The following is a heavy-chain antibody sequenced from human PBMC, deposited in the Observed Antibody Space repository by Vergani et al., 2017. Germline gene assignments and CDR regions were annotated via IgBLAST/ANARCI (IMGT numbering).Heavy chain of an antibody. CDR1: GYTFTSYY. Sequence: QVQLVQSGAEVKKPGASVKVSCKASGYTFTSYYMHWVRQAPGQGLEWMGIINPSGGSTSYAQKFQGRVTMTRDTSTSTVYMELSSLRSDDTAVYYCARPQGAAGDPDWFDPWGQGTLVTVSS. CDR3: ARPQGAAGDPDWFDP. CDR2: INPSGGST. V-gene: IGHV1-46*01. J-gene: IGHJ5*02. D-gene: IGHD6-13*01.